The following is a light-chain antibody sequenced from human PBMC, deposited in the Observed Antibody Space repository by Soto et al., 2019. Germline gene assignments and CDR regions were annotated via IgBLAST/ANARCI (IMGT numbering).Light chain of an antibody. CDR2: EDN. CDR3: ASWDSSLTAGV. V-gene: IGLV1-51*02. Sequence: QSVLTQPPSVSAAPGLRVTISCSGSSSNIGNNYVSWYQQLPGTAPKLLIYEDNKRPSGIPDRFSGSKSGTSATLGITGLQTGDEADYYCASWDSSLTAGVFGGGTKLTVL. J-gene: IGLJ2*01. CDR1: SSNIGNNY.